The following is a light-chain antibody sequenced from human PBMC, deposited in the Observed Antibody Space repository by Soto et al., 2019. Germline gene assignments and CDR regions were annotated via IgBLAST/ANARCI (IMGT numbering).Light chain of an antibody. Sequence: QSVLTQPPSASGTPGQRITISCSGRTSNIGSNIVRLYHHLPGAAPRLLIYNNTQRPSGVPDRFFASKSGTSASLAISGLQPEDEPHYYCAAWDDDLNGLVFGGGTKVTVL. V-gene: IGLV1-44*01. CDR2: NNT. J-gene: IGLJ3*02. CDR1: TSNIGSNI. CDR3: AAWDDDLNGLV.